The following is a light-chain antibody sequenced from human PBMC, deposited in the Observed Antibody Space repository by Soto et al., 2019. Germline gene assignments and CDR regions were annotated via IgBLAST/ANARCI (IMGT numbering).Light chain of an antibody. Sequence: QSVLTQPASVSGSPGQSITISCTGTSSDVGGYNYVSWYQQHPGKAPKLMIYDVSNRPSGVSNRFSGSKSGNTASLTISGLQAEDEADYYCSSYTSSYSLWVFGTGTQVTVL. CDR3: SSYTSSYSLWV. J-gene: IGLJ1*01. V-gene: IGLV2-14*01. CDR1: SSDVGGYNY. CDR2: DVS.